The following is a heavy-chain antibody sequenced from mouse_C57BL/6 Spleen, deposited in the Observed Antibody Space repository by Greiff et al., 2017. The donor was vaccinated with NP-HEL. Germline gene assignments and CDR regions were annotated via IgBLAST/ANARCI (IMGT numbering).Heavy chain of an antibody. J-gene: IGHJ4*01. D-gene: IGHD2-10*02. CDR1: GYTFTSYW. CDR3: ASMYGSTGYYAMDY. CDR2: INPSSGYT. V-gene: IGHV1-7*01. Sequence: VQLQQSGAELAKPGASVKLSCKASGYTFTSYWMHWVKQRPGQGLEWIGYINPSSGYTKYNQKFKDKATLNADKSSSTAYMQLSSLTYEESAVYYCASMYGSTGYYAMDYWDQGTSVTVAS.